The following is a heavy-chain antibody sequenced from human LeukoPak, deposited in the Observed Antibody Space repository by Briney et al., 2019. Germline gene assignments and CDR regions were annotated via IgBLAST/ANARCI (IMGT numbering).Heavy chain of an antibody. CDR2: IKQDGSEK. V-gene: IGHV3-7*01. CDR1: GFTFSNAW. D-gene: IGHD1-26*01. J-gene: IGHJ3*02. Sequence: GGSLRLSCAASGFTFSNAWMSWVRQAPGKGLEWVANIKQDGSEKYYVDSVKGRFTISRDNAKNSLYLQMNSLRAEDTAVYYCARDRHAESSVAFDIWGQGTMVTVSS. CDR3: ARDRHAESSVAFDI.